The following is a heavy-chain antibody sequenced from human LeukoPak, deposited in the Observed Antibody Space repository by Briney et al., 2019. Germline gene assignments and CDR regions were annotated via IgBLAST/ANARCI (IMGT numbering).Heavy chain of an antibody. Sequence: GGSLRLSCAASGFTVSSNYMSWVRQAPGKGLEWVSVIYSGGSTYYADSVEGRFTISRDNSKNTLYLQMNSLRAEDTAVYYCARDRYDSSDYSFDYWGQGTLITVSS. CDR1: GFTVSSNY. V-gene: IGHV3-53*01. CDR2: IYSGGST. CDR3: ARDRYDSSDYSFDY. J-gene: IGHJ4*02. D-gene: IGHD3-22*01.